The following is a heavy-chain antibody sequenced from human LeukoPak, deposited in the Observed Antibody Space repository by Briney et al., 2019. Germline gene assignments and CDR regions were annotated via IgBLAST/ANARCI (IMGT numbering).Heavy chain of an antibody. D-gene: IGHD1-26*01. CDR1: GGTFTSYA. CDR2: IIPISGTT. J-gene: IGHJ5*02. Sequence: SVKVSCKTSGGTFTSYAITWVRQAPGQGLEWMGKIIPISGTTNYAQKFQGRVTFTADESTSTAYMELSSLRSEDTALYYCARKLRLGGNWFDPWGQGSLVTVSS. V-gene: IGHV1-69*13. CDR3: ARKLRLGGNWFDP.